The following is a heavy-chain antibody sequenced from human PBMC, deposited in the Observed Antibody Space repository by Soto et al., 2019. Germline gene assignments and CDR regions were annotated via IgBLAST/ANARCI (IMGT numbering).Heavy chain of an antibody. CDR3: AIRIAGYSSSWAIDY. V-gene: IGHV1-24*01. J-gene: IGHJ4*02. CDR1: GYTLTELS. D-gene: IGHD6-13*01. CDR2: FGPEDGET. Sequence: ASVKVSCKVSGYTLTELSMHWVRQAPGKGLEWMGGFGPEDGETIYAQKFQGRVTMTEDTSTDTAYMELSSLRSEDTAVYYCAIRIAGYSSSWAIDYWGQGTLVTVSS.